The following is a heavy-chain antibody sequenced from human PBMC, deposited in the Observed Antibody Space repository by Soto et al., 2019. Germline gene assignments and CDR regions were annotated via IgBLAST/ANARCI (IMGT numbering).Heavy chain of an antibody. Sequence: QVQLVQSGGGVVQPGRSLRLSCAASGFPFSNYGMHWVRQPPGKGLEWVTFISYDGLHKYYADSVKGRFTISRDNSKNTLSLQMNSLGAEDTAVYFCAKGELYDSSGYYYDNWGQGTLVTVSS. J-gene: IGHJ4*02. CDR2: ISYDGLHK. D-gene: IGHD3-22*01. V-gene: IGHV3-30*18. CDR3: AKGELYDSSGYYYDN. CDR1: GFPFSNYG.